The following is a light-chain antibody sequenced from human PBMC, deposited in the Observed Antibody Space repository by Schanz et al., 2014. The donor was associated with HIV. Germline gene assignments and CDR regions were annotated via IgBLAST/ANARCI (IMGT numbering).Light chain of an antibody. CDR3: QQRSEWPLT. J-gene: IGKJ4*01. CDR1: QRLSSSY. Sequence: EIVLTQSPGSLSLSPGGRATLSCGASQRLSSSYLAWYQQKRDQPPRLVIYATSTRAAGIPDRFSGTGSGTDFTLTISGLEPEDFAVYYCQQRSEWPLTFGGGTKLEIK. CDR2: ATS. V-gene: IGKV3D-20*02.